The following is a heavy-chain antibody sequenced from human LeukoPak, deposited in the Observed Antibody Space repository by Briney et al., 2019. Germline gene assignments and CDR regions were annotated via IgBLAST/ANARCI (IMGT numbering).Heavy chain of an antibody. CDR1: GDSISSYY. Sequence: PSETLSLTCTVSGDSISSYYWSWIRQPAGKGLEWIGRIYTSGSTNYNPSLKSRVTMSVDTSKNQFSLKLSSVTAADTAVYYCARDAVVPAAKGWYYFDYWGQGTLVTVSS. CDR2: IYTSGST. D-gene: IGHD2-2*01. V-gene: IGHV4-4*07. CDR3: ARDAVVPAAKGWYYFDY. J-gene: IGHJ4*02.